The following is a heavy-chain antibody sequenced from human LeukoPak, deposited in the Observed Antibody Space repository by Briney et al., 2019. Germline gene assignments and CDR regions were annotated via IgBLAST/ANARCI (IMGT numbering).Heavy chain of an antibody. Sequence: PGRSLRLPCAASGFTFGSYAMHWVRQAPGRGLEWVAGISYDGTNKYYADSVKGRFTISRDNSKNTLYLQMNSLRAEDTAVYYCARGEYSSSSAGGKDFDYWGQGTLVTVSS. V-gene: IGHV3-30-3*01. J-gene: IGHJ4*02. CDR1: GFTFGSYA. CDR3: ARGEYSSSSAGGKDFDY. CDR2: ISYDGTNK. D-gene: IGHD6-13*01.